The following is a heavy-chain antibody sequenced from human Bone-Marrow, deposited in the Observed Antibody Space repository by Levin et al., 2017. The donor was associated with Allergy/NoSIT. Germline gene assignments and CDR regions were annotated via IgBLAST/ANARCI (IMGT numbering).Heavy chain of an antibody. D-gene: IGHD2-15*01. CDR2: INHSGST. CDR3: ARGGRGYCSGGSCYPIFDY. V-gene: IGHV4-34*01. Sequence: SETLSLTCAVYGGSFSGYYWSWIRQPPGKGLEWIGEINHSGSTNYNPSLKSRVTISVDTSKNQFSLKLSSVTAADTAVYYCARGGRGYCSGGSCYPIFDYWGQGTLVTVSS. J-gene: IGHJ4*02. CDR1: GGSFSGYY.